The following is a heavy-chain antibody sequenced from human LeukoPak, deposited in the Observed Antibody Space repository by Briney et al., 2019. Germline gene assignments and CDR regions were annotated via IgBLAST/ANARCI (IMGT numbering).Heavy chain of an antibody. D-gene: IGHD2-8*02. CDR1: GGSISSYF. V-gene: IGHV4-59*01. Sequence: SETLSLTCTVSGGSISSYFWNWIRQPPGKGLEWIGYIYSSGSTNYNPSLKSRVTISLDTSKNQFSLTLSSVTAADTAVYYCARGSSQVLRGTRFYHMDVWGKGTTVTVSS. J-gene: IGHJ6*03. CDR3: ARGSSQVLRGTRFYHMDV. CDR2: IYSSGST.